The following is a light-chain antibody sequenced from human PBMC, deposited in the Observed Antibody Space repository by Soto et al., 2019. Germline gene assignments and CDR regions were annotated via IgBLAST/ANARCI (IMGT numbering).Light chain of an antibody. V-gene: IGLV2-11*01. CDR1: SNDVGDYDY. CDR3: CSYAGGYTFV. CDR2: DVN. J-gene: IGLJ1*01. Sequence: QSVLTQPRSVSGSPGQSVTISCTGTSNDVGDYDYVSWYQQYPGKAPKLIIYDVNKRPSGVPDRFSGSKSGNTASLTISALQAEDEADYSCCSYAGGYTFVFGTGTKVPVL.